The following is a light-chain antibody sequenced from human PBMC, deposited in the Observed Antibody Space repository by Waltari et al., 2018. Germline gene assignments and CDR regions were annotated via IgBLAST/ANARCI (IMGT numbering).Light chain of an antibody. J-gene: IGLJ3*02. V-gene: IGLV7-46*01. CDR1: TGVVTGVHY. Sequence: QPVVTQEPSVPVSPGGTVTPPCGSPTGVVTGVHYPYWFQQKPDQAPMTLYFDTSNKHSWTPARFAGYLLGGNAALTLSGAQPEDEAEYYCLVSYNDARGVFGGGTKLTVL. CDR3: LVSYNDARGV. CDR2: DTS.